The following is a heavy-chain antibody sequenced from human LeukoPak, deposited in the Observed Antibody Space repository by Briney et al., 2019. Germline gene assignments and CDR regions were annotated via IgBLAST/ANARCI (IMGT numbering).Heavy chain of an antibody. CDR3: ARHAGLERPTSSAPYYYYGMDV. J-gene: IGHJ6*02. CDR2: IYHSGST. CDR1: GGSISSSNW. V-gene: IGHV4-4*02. D-gene: IGHD1-1*01. Sequence: PSETLSLTCAVSGGSISSSNWWSWVRQPPGKGLEWIGEIYHSGSTNYNPSLKSRVTISVDKSKNQFSLKLSSVTAADTAVYYCARHAGLERPTSSAPYYYYGMDVWGQGTTVTVSS.